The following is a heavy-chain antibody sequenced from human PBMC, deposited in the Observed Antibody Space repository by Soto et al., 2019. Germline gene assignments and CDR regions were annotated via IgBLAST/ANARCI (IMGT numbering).Heavy chain of an antibody. CDR2: ISYDGGNE. D-gene: IGHD3-10*01. Sequence: QVQLVESGGGVVQPGRSLRLSCAASGFNFDVYAMHWVRQAPGKGLEWVAIISYDGGNEYYADSVKGRFTISRHNSRNTLSLQMNSLRAEDTAVYYCARDMGSHSQFIFEYWGQGALVTVSS. J-gene: IGHJ4*02. CDR1: GFNFDVYA. CDR3: ARDMGSHSQFIFEY. V-gene: IGHV3-30-3*01.